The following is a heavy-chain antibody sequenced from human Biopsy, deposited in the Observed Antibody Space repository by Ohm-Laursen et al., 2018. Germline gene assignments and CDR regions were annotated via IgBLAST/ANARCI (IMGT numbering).Heavy chain of an antibody. V-gene: IGHV4-39*01. Sequence: SGTLSFTCTVFGVFISSSSYYRGWPRQPLGKGLECIGSISYTGCTHATPSLTSRVTISFDTSKNQFTLKLYSLTAADTAVYYCARHGVYGDLRMDYWGQGTLVTVSS. CDR3: ARHGVYGDLRMDY. CDR2: ISYTGCT. CDR1: GVFISSSSYY. J-gene: IGHJ4*02. D-gene: IGHD4-17*01.